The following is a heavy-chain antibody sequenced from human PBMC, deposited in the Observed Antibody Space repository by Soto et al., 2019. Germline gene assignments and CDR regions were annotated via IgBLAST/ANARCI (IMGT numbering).Heavy chain of an antibody. J-gene: IGHJ6*02. D-gene: IGHD1-1*01. V-gene: IGHV3-11*01. Sequence: PGGSLRLSCAASGFTFSDYYMSWIRQAPGKGLEWVSYISSSGSTIYYADSVKGRFTISRDNAKNSLYLQMNSLRAEDTAVYYCARDRAGWNDRFYYYGMDVWGQGTTVTVSS. CDR2: ISSSGSTI. CDR3: ARDRAGWNDRFYYYGMDV. CDR1: GFTFSDYY.